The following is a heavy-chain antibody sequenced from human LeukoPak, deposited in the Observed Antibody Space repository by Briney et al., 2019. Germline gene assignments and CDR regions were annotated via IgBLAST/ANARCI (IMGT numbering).Heavy chain of an antibody. CDR2: IYYSGST. D-gene: IGHD4-17*01. Sequence: SETLSLTCTVSGGSISSYYWSWIRQPPGKGLEWIGYIYYSGSTNYNPSLKSRVTISVDRSKNQFSLKLSSVTAADTAVYYCASAYYGDYDYWGQGTLVTVSS. CDR3: ASAYYGDYDY. V-gene: IGHV4-59*12. J-gene: IGHJ4*02. CDR1: GGSISSYY.